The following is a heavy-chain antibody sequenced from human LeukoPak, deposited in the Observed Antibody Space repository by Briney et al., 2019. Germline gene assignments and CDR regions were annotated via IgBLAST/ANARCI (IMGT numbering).Heavy chain of an antibody. J-gene: IGHJ5*02. D-gene: IGHD6-13*01. CDR2: IYYSGST. CDR3: ARVLRSGSWLIFDP. CDR1: GGSLSSYF. Sequence: PEALSLTCTESGGSLSSYFWSWMRPPPGKGREWIGYIYYSGSTNYGPSLKSRVAISVDTSKNQFPLKLSAVTAADTAVYYCARVLRSGSWLIFDPWGQGTLVTVSS. V-gene: IGHV4-59*01.